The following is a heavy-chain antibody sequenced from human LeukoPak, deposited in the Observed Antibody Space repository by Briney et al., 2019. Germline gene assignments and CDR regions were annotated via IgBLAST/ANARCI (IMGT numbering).Heavy chain of an antibody. CDR1: GGSISNYY. J-gene: IGHJ3*02. D-gene: IGHD2-2*01. Sequence: SETLSLTCKVSGGSISNYYWSWIRQSPGKGLEWIGYVYHSGSTNYNPSLKSRVTISVDTSRNQFFLKLTSVTAADTAVYYCARDQFSTTWYGAFDIWGQGTMVTVSS. CDR3: ARDQFSTTWYGAFDI. V-gene: IGHV4-59*01. CDR2: VYHSGST.